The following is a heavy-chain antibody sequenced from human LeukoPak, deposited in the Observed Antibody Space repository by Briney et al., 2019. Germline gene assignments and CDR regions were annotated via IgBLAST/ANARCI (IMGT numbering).Heavy chain of an antibody. Sequence: SVKVSCKASGGTFSSYAISWVRQAPGQGLEWMGRIIPMFGTANYAQKFQGRVTITTDESTSTAYMELRSLRSDDTAVYYCARDLGWFDPWGQGTLVTVSS. J-gene: IGHJ5*02. V-gene: IGHV1-69*05. CDR3: ARDLGWFDP. CDR1: GGTFSSYA. CDR2: IIPMFGTA.